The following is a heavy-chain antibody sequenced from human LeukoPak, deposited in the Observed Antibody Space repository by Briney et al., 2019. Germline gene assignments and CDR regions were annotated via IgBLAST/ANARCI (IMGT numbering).Heavy chain of an antibody. CDR1: GFTFSSYS. J-gene: IGHJ4*02. CDR2: ISSSSSYI. CDR3: ARGPFRLGELSLLLEFSGYYFDY. D-gene: IGHD3-16*02. Sequence: GGSPRLSCAASGFTFSSYSMNCVRQAPGKGLEWVSSISSSSSYIYYADSVKGRFTISRDNAKNSLYLQMNSLRAEDTAVYYCARGPFRLGELSLLLEFSGYYFDYWGQGTLVTVSS. V-gene: IGHV3-21*01.